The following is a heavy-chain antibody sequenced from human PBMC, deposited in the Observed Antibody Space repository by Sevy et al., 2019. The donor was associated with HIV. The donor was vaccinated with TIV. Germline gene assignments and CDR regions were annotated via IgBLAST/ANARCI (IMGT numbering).Heavy chain of an antibody. CDR2: INRSGST. D-gene: IGHD3-3*01. V-gene: IGHV4-34*01. CDR3: ARGSTSADDTLFTQFLDN. CDR1: GGSLTGYY. J-gene: IGHJ4*02. Sequence: SETLSLTCAVYGGSLTGYYWSWIRQPPGRGLEWIGEINRSGSTIYNPSLKSRVTISVDSSKNQFSLKLRSVTAADAAVYYCARGSTSADDTLFTQFLDNWGQGALVTVSS.